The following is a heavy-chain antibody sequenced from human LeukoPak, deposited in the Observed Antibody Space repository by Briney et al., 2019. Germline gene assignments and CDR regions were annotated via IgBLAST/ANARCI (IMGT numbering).Heavy chain of an antibody. CDR1: GFIFSDYN. V-gene: IGHV3-48*04. CDR3: ARGPRDGSGSSYFQH. D-gene: IGHD3-10*01. J-gene: IGHJ1*01. Sequence: GGSLRLSCATSGFIFSDYNMNWVRQAPGKGLEWVSHISSSGNTIYYADSVEGRFTISRDNAKNILFLQMNSLRAEDTAVYYCARGPRDGSGSSYFQHWGQGTLVTVSS. CDR2: ISSSGNTI.